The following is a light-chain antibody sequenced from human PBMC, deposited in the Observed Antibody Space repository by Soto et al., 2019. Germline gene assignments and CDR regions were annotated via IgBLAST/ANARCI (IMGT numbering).Light chain of an antibody. Sequence: EIVMPQSPAPVPVSPGERSTLSCMASQSVSSNLAWYQQKPGQAPRFLIYGASTRATGIPDRFSGGGSGTDFTLTISRLEPGDFAVYFCQQYGGCPITFGQGTRLETK. CDR3: QQYGGCPIT. V-gene: IGKV3-15*01. CDR1: QSVSSN. CDR2: GAS. J-gene: IGKJ5*01.